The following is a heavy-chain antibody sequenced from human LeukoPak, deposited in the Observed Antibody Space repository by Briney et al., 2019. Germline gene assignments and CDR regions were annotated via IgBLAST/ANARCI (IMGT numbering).Heavy chain of an antibody. J-gene: IGHJ4*02. CDR3: ARGARVYPANYYYGSGSYYGY. Sequence: ASVKVSCKASGYTFTSYDINWVRQATGQGLEWMGWMNPNSGNTGYAQKFQGRVTMTRNTSISTAYMELSSLRSEDTAVYYCARGARVYPANYYYGSGSYYGYWGQGTLVTVSS. CDR1: GYTFTSYD. V-gene: IGHV1-8*01. CDR2: MNPNSGNT. D-gene: IGHD3-10*01.